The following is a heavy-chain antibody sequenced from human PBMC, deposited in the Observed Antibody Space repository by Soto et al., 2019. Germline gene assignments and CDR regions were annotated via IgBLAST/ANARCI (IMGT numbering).Heavy chain of an antibody. CDR3: SRYDYGYYAENFQP. V-gene: IGHV3-7*04. CDR2: INQDGSEK. D-gene: IGHD4-17*01. CDR1: GFTFSRYW. Sequence: EVQLVESGGGLVQPGGSLRLSCAASGFTFSRYWMSWVRQAPGKGLEWVANINQDGSEKYYVDSVKGRFTISRDNAKNSLYLQMKSLSAEDTDEYECSRYDYGYYAENFQPWGQGTLVTVSS. J-gene: IGHJ1*01.